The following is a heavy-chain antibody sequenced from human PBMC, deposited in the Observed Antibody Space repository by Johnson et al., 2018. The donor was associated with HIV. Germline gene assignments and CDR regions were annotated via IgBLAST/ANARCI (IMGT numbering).Heavy chain of an antibody. D-gene: IGHD6-6*01. CDR3: AVTSIAGRPKWQDVFDI. CDR2: ISWDGGSK. J-gene: IGHJ3*02. V-gene: IGHV3-30*04. CDR1: GFTFSSYA. Sequence: QVQLVESGGGVVQPGRSLRLSCAASGFTFSSYAMHWVRQAPGKGLEWVSLISWDGGSKHYADSVRGRFTISRDNSKNTLYLQMKSLSPEDTAVYFCAVTSIAGRPKWQDVFDIWGQGTMVTVSS.